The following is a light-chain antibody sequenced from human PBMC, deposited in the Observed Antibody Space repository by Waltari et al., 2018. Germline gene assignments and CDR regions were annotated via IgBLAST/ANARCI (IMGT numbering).Light chain of an antibody. Sequence: DIQLTLSLSFLSASVGDRVTITCRASQDISSHLAWYQRNPGKAPKLLVYGASTLGSGVPSGFSGGGSGTEFTLTISSLQPEDFATDYCQQLNSYPITFGQGTRLEIK. CDR3: QQLNSYPIT. CDR2: GAS. J-gene: IGKJ5*01. CDR1: QDISSH. V-gene: IGKV1-9*01.